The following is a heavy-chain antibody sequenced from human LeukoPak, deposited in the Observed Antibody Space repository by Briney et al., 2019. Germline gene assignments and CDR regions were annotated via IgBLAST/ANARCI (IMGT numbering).Heavy chain of an antibody. Sequence: GASVKVSCKASGYTFTSYDINWVRQATGQGLEWMGWMNPNSGNTGYAQKFQGRVTTTRNTSISTAYMELSSLRSEDTAVYYCARTQGYCTNGVCSYYFDYWGQGTLVTVSS. J-gene: IGHJ4*02. CDR2: MNPNSGNT. D-gene: IGHD2-8*01. CDR3: ARTQGYCTNGVCSYYFDY. CDR1: GYTFTSYD. V-gene: IGHV1-8*01.